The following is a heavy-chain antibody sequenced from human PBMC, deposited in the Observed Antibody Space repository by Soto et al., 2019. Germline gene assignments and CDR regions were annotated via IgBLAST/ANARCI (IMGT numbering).Heavy chain of an antibody. J-gene: IGHJ4*02. CDR2: INHSGNT. D-gene: IGHD1-26*01. Sequence: QVQLQQWGAGLLKPSETLSLTCDVYGKSLSGYYWSLIRQPPGKAREWIGEINHSGNTTYNPSLKSRVTISVDTSKNQLFLNLSSATAADTAMYFCARHHVRGRTIAGAAEFWGQGTLVTVSS. CDR1: GKSLSGYY. CDR3: ARHHVRGRTIAGAAEF. V-gene: IGHV4-34*01.